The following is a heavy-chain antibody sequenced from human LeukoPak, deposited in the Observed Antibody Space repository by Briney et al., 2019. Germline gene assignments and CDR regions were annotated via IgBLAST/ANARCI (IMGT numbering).Heavy chain of an antibody. Sequence: GASVTVSCTPSGYTFTSYGISWVRQAAGQGVEWMGWISAYNGNTNYAQKLQGRVTMTTDTSTSTAYMELRSLRSDDTAVYYCARDPEPHRWFDPWGQGTLGTVSS. V-gene: IGHV1-18*01. D-gene: IGHD1-14*01. J-gene: IGHJ5*02. CDR2: ISAYNGNT. CDR1: GYTFTSYG. CDR3: ARDPEPHRWFDP.